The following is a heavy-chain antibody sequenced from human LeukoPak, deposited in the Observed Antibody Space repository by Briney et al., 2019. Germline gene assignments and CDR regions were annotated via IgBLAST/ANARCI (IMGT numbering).Heavy chain of an antibody. CDR3: PKASPITMIVVVIDLFDY. D-gene: IGHD3-22*01. CDR2: ISGSGGST. J-gene: IGHJ4*02. CDR1: GFTFSSYA. V-gene: IGHV3-23*01. Sequence: GGSLRLSCAASGFTFSSYAMSWVRQAPGKGLEWVSAISGSGGSTYYADSVKGRFTISRDNSKNTLYLQMNSLRAEDTAVYYCPKASPITMIVVVIDLFDYWGQGTLVTVSS.